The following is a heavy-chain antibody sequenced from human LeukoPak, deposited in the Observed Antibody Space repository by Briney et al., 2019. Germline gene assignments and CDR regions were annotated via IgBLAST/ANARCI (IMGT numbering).Heavy chain of an antibody. CDR2: ISSSSTTI. Sequence: GGSLRLSCAASGFTFSRYTMNWVRQAPGKGLEWISDISSSSTTIHYADSVKGRFTISRDNAKNSLYLQMNSLRAEDTAVYYCATPPLITMVRGAADYWGQGTLVTVSS. V-gene: IGHV3-48*04. J-gene: IGHJ4*02. D-gene: IGHD3-10*01. CDR3: ATPPLITMVRGAADY. CDR1: GFTFSRYT.